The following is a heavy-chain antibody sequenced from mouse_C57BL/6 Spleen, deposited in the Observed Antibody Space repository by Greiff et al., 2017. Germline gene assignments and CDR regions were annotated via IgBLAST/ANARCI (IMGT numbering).Heavy chain of an antibody. J-gene: IGHJ3*01. D-gene: IGHD4-1*02. CDR1: GYAFGSSW. CDR2: LYPGDGDT. Sequence: VQLQESGPELVKPGASVKISCKASGYAFGSSWMNWVKQRPGKGLGWIGRLYPGDGDTNYNGKFKGKAPLTADKSSSTACRQLSSLTSGDSAVYCCASDPNWAAFAYWGQGALVTVSA. CDR3: ASDPNWAAFAY. V-gene: IGHV1-82*01.